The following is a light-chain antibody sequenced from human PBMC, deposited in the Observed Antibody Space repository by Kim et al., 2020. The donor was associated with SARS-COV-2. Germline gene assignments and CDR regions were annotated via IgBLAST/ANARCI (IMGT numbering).Light chain of an antibody. V-gene: IGKV3-15*01. J-gene: IGKJ1*01. CDR3: QQYNNWPRT. Sequence: EIVMTQSPATLSVSPGERATLSCRASQSVSSNLAWYQQKPGQAPRFLTYGASNRATGISARFSGSGSGTEYTLTISSLQSEDFAVYYCQQYNNWPRTFGQGTKVDIK. CDR1: QSVSSN. CDR2: GAS.